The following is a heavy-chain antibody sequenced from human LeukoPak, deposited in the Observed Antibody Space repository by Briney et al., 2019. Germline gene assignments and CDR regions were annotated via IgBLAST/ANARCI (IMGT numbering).Heavy chain of an antibody. CDR1: GFTFDDYA. J-gene: IGHJ4*02. CDR2: ISWNSGSI. CDR3: LAVTYEPS. D-gene: IGHD1-14*01. V-gene: IGHV3-9*01. Sequence: GGSLRLSCAASGFTFDDYAMHWVRQAPGKGLEWVSGISWNSGSIGYADSVKGRFTISRDNAKNSLYLQMNSLRAEDTALYYCLAVTYEPSWGQGTLVTVSS.